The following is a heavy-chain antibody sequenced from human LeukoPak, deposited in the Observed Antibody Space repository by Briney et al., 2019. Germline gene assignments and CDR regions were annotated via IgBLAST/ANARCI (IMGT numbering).Heavy chain of an antibody. CDR2: MSGSGGST. D-gene: IGHD2-2*01. V-gene: IGHV3-23*01. CDR1: GFTFSSYA. Sequence: GGSLRLSCAASGFTFSSYAMSWVRQAPGRGLEWVSAMSGSGGSTYYADSVKGRFTISRDNSKNTLYLQMNSLRAEDTAVYYCAKAYCSSTSCNTYFDYWGQGTLVTVSS. CDR3: AKAYCSSTSCNTYFDY. J-gene: IGHJ4*02.